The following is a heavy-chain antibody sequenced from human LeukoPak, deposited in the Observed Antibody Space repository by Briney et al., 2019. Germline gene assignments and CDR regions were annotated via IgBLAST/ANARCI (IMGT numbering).Heavy chain of an antibody. V-gene: IGHV3-23*01. J-gene: IGHJ4*02. CDR1: NFTFSSFP. D-gene: IGHD3-16*01. Sequence: GGSLRLSCAVSNFTFSSFPMNWVRQAPGKGLEWVSSISAGGGSTYYADSVKGRFTISRDNSKNTLFLQMNSLRADDTAVYYCAKARFPRYNDKVDYWGQGTLVTVSS. CDR2: ISAGGGST. CDR3: AKARFPRYNDKVDY.